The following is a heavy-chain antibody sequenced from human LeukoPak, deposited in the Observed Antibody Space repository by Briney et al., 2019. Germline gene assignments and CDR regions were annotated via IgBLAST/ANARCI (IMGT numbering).Heavy chain of an antibody. CDR1: GGSISSYY. D-gene: IGHD2-2*02. V-gene: IGHV4-59*01. CDR3: ARGIGYCSSTSCYRFLYYYYYYMDV. J-gene: IGHJ6*03. Sequence: SETLSLTCTVSGGSISSYYWSWIRQPPGEGLEWIGYIYYSGSTHYNPSLKSRVTISVDTSKNQFSLKLSSVTAEDTAVYYCARGIGYCSSTSCYRFLYYYYYYMDVWGKGTTVTVSS. CDR2: IYYSGST.